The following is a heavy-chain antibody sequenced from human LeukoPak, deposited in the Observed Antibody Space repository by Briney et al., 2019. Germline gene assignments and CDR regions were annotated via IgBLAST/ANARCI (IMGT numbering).Heavy chain of an antibody. CDR3: ARVSRAYCGGDCYSSRLLYFDY. Sequence: GASVKVSCKASGYTFTSYDINWVRQATGQGLEWMGWMNPNSGNTGYAQKFQGRVTITADESTSTAYMELSSLRSEDTAVYYCARVSRAYCGGDCYSSRLLYFDYWGQGTLVTVSS. D-gene: IGHD2-21*01. CDR2: MNPNSGNT. V-gene: IGHV1-8*03. CDR1: GYTFTSYD. J-gene: IGHJ4*02.